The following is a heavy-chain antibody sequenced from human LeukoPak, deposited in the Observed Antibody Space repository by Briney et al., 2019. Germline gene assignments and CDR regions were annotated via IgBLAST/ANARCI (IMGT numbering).Heavy chain of an antibody. D-gene: IGHD3-22*01. Sequence: PGRSLRLSCAASGFTFDDYAMHWVRQAPGKGLEWVSGISWNSGSIGYADSVKGRFTISRDNAKNSLYLQMNSLRAEDTALYYCAKTHYYDSSGYYFDYWGQGTLATASS. CDR1: GFTFDDYA. J-gene: IGHJ4*02. CDR3: AKTHYYDSSGYYFDY. CDR2: ISWNSGSI. V-gene: IGHV3-9*01.